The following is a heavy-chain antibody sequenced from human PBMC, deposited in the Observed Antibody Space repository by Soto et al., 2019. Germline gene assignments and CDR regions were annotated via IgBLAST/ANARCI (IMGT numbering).Heavy chain of an antibody. J-gene: IGHJ4*02. CDR1: GYTFTSYA. CDR2: INAGNGNT. V-gene: IGHV1-3*01. Sequence: GASVKVSCKASGYTFTSYAMHWVRQAPGQKLEWMGWINAGNGNTKYSQKFQGRVTITRDTSASTAYMELSSLRSEDTAVYYCARSYYYDSSGYYYPSPIDYWGQGTLVTVSS. D-gene: IGHD3-22*01. CDR3: ARSYYYDSSGYYYPSPIDY.